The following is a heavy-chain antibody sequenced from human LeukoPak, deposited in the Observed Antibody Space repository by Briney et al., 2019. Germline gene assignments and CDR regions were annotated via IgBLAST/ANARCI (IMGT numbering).Heavy chain of an antibody. CDR1: GGSISSGGYY. D-gene: IGHD3-10*01. J-gene: IGHJ4*02. CDR2: IYYSGST. V-gene: IGHV4-61*08. CDR3: AREVRFRGSGSYYIDY. Sequence: PSETLSLTCAVSGGSISSGGYYWSWIRQPPGKGLEWIGYIYYSGSTNYNPSLKSRVTISVDTSKNQFSLKLSSVTAADTAVYYCAREVRFRGSGSYYIDYWGQGTLVTVSS.